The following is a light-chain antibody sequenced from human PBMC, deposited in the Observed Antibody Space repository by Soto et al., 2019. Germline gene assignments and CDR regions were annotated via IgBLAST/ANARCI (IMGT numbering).Light chain of an antibody. CDR1: SSDIGGYNY. Sequence: QSALTQPASVSGSPGQSITISCTGTSSDIGGYNYVSWYQQHPGRAPKLMIYEVTNRPSGVPDRFSGSKSGNTASLTVSGLQAEDEADYYCTSYVGNDIWVFGGGTKLTVL. V-gene: IGLV2-8*01. J-gene: IGLJ3*02. CDR2: EVT. CDR3: TSYVGNDIWV.